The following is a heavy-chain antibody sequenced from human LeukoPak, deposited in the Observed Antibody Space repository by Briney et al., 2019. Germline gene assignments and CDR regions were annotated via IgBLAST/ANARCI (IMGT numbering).Heavy chain of an antibody. J-gene: IGHJ6*03. CDR2: IKLDGSEQ. D-gene: IGHD3-10*01. Sequence: PGGSLRLSCAASGFTFSYYWMYWVRQAPGKGLEWVASIKLDGSEQYYLGSVKGRFTISRYNARNSLYLQMNSLRAEDTAMYYCARDSPRGWSMDVWGKGTTVTVSS. CDR3: ARDSPRGWSMDV. V-gene: IGHV3-7*01. CDR1: GFTFSYYW.